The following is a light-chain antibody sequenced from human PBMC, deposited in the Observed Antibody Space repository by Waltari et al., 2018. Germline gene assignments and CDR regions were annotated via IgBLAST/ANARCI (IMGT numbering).Light chain of an antibody. CDR2: QNT. CDR1: KLGDKY. Sequence: SYELTQPPSMSVSPGQRASITCSGAKLGDKYTSWYQQKPGQSPVLVISQNTKRPSGIPERFSGSNSGNTATLTISGTQAMDEADYYCQAWDSSIVVFGGGTKLTVL. V-gene: IGLV3-1*01. CDR3: QAWDSSIVV. J-gene: IGLJ2*01.